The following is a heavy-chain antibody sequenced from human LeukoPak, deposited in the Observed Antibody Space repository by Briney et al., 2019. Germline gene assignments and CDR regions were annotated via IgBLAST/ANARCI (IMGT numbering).Heavy chain of an antibody. V-gene: IGHV3-23*01. CDR2: IGGDGHVT. D-gene: IGHD5-24*01. J-gene: IGHJ4*02. CDR1: GFTFSSYS. CDR3: AKGISADGYNFERGADY. Sequence: GGSLRLSCAASGFTFSSYSMNWVRRAPGKGLAWVSSIGGDGHVTYYADSVKGRFTISRDNSQHTLFLQMDSLRVEDTAVYYCAKGISADGYNFERGADYWGQGSQVSVSS.